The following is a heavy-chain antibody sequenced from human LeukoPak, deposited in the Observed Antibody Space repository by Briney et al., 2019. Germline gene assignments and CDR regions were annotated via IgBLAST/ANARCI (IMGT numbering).Heavy chain of an antibody. D-gene: IGHD2-15*01. CDR2: INPNNGAT. J-gene: IGHJ6*03. Sequence: ASVKVSCKASGYTFTGYYIHWVRQAPGLGLEWMGWINPNNGATNYAQKFQGRITMTRDTSITTAYMELSSLRSDDTAIYYCARDVVVVVGASRSNFYFYMDVWGKGTTVTVSS. V-gene: IGHV1-2*02. CDR3: ARDVVVVVGASRSNFYFYMDV. CDR1: GYTFTGYY.